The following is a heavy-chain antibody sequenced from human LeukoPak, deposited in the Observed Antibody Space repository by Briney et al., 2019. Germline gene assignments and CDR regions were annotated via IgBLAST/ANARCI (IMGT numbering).Heavy chain of an antibody. J-gene: IGHJ4*02. CDR3: AKVEQPKYYFDY. D-gene: IGHD6-13*01. CDR1: GFTFSSYD. V-gene: IGHV3-23*01. Sequence: GGTLRLSCAASGFTFSSYDMSWVRQAPGKGLEWVSAISGSGGSTYYADSVKGRFTISRDNSKNTLYLQMNSLRAEDTAVYYCAKVEQPKYYFDYWGQGTLVTVSS. CDR2: ISGSGGST.